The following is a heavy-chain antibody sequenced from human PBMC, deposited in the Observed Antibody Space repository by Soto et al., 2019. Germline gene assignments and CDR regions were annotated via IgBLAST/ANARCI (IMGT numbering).Heavy chain of an antibody. CDR2: IYYSGST. CDR1: GGSISSSSYY. Sequence: SETLSLTCTVSGGSISSSSYYWGWIRQPPGKGLEWIGSIYYSGSTYYNPSLKSRVTISVDTSKNQFSLKLSSVTAADTAVYYCARVTYYDFWSGYYTSNFDYWGQGTLVTVSS. J-gene: IGHJ4*02. D-gene: IGHD3-3*01. CDR3: ARVTYYDFWSGYYTSNFDY. V-gene: IGHV4-39*01.